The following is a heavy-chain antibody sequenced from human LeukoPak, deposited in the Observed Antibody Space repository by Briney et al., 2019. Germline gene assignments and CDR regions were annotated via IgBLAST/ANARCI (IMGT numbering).Heavy chain of an antibody. CDR2: SSSSGTTI. J-gene: IGHJ4*02. D-gene: IGHD3-22*01. CDR1: GFTLSDYY. V-gene: IGHV3-11*04. CDR3: ARVDQYYYDSSGYDI. Sequence: GGSLRLSCAASGFTLSDYYMSWIRQAPGKGLEWVSYSSSSGTTIYYADSVKGRFTISRDNSKNTLYLQMNSLRAEDTAVYYCARVDQYYYDSSGYDIWGQGTLVTVSS.